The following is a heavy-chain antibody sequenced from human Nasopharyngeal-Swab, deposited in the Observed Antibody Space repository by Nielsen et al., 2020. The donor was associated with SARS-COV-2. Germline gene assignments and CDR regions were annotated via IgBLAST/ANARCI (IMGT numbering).Heavy chain of an antibody. CDR1: GYTFTSYG. CDR2: ISTNNGAT. V-gene: IGHV1-18*01. D-gene: IGHD4-17*01. J-gene: IGHJ4*02. CDR3: ATWGIGYGENAHATFDS. Sequence: ASVKVSCKASGYTFTSYGINWVRQAPGQGLEWMGWISTNNGATNYAQKLQGRVTMTTDTSTSTAYMELSSLRSEDTAVYYCATWGIGYGENAHATFDSWGQGTQVTVSS.